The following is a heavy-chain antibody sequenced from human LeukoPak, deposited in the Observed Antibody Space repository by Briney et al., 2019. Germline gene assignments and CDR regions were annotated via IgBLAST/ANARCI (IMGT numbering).Heavy chain of an antibody. J-gene: IGHJ6*03. Sequence: SSETLSLTCTVSGGSISSYYWSWIRQPAGKGLEWIGRIYTSGSTNYNPSLKSRVTMSVDTSKNQFSLKLSSVTAADTAVYYCAREGNLYSSARYYYYMDVWGKGTTVTVSS. CDR2: IYTSGST. V-gene: IGHV4-4*07. D-gene: IGHD6-19*01. CDR1: GGSISSYY. CDR3: AREGNLYSSARYYYYMDV.